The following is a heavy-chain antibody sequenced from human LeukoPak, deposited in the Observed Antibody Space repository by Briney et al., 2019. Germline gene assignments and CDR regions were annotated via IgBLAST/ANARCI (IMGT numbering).Heavy chain of an antibody. CDR2: ISGSGGST. CDR3: AKADSSWFSCLNY. J-gene: IGHJ4*02. Sequence: HSGGSLRLSCAASGFTFSSYAMSWVRQAPGKGLEWVSAISGSGGSTYYADSVKGRFTTSRDNSKNTLYLQMNSLRAEDTAVYYCAKADSSWFSCLNYWGQGTLVTVSS. V-gene: IGHV3-23*01. CDR1: GFTFSSYA. D-gene: IGHD3-10*01.